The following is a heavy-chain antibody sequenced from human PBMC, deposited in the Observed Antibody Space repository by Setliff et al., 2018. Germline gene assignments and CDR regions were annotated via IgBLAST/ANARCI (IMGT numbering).Heavy chain of an antibody. CDR2: IIPILNKP. J-gene: IGHJ3*02. CDR3: ATDLKFTRFCFGSNCYSGAFEM. D-gene: IGHD2-21*02. CDR1: GGSFRTSS. V-gene: IGHV1-69*10. Sequence: VASVKVSCKASGGSFRTSSISWVRQAPGQGLEWMGGIIPILNKPNYAQSFQGRVAITADKSTTTSYMELSGLRSEDTALYFCATDLKFTRFCFGSNCYSGAFEMWGQGTMVTVS.